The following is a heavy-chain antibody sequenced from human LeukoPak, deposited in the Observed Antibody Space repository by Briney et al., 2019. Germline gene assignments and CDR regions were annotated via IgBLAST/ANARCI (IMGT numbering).Heavy chain of an antibody. V-gene: IGHV1-18*01. CDR3: AWPYRISWYYPAGV. D-gene: IGHD6-13*01. Sequence: GASVKVSCKALGYTFMSYGINWVRPAPGQGLEWMGWISTYDGNTNYAQKFQGRVTMTTDTSTSTAYMELRSLRFDDTGVYYCAWPYRISWYYPAGVWGQGTPVTVSS. CDR2: ISTYDGNT. J-gene: IGHJ4*02. CDR1: GYTFMSYG.